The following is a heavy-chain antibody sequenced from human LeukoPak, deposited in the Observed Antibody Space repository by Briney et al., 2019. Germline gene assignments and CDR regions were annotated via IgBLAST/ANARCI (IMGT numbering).Heavy chain of an antibody. CDR1: GGSTGRYY. D-gene: IGHD3-22*01. Sequence: PSETLSLTCTVSGGSTGRYYWSWIRQSPGKGLEWIGFISYTGSTNYNPSLKSRVTISVDTSKNQFSLRLSSVTAADTAVYYCARVTGYMIEDYFDYWGQGTLVTVSS. J-gene: IGHJ4*02. CDR3: ARVTGYMIEDYFDY. V-gene: IGHV4-59*01. CDR2: ISYTGST.